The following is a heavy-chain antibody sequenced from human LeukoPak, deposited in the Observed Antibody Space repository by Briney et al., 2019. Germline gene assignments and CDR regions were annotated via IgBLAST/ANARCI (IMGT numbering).Heavy chain of an antibody. D-gene: IGHD3-10*01. CDR2: IYYSGST. Sequence: SETLSLTCTVSGGSISSSSYYWGWIRQPPGKGLEWIGSIYYSGSTYYNPSHKSRVTISVDTSKNQFSLKLSSVTAADTAVYYCARRRDDAFDIWGQGTMVTVSS. CDR1: GGSISSSSYY. CDR3: ARRRDDAFDI. V-gene: IGHV4-39*01. J-gene: IGHJ3*02.